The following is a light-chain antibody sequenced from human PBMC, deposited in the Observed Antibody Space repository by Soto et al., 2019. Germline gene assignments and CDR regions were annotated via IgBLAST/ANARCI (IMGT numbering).Light chain of an antibody. CDR2: EVS. CDR3: SSYSRSTAYV. Sequence: QSVLTQPASVSGSPGQSMTISCTGTSSDVGGYKYVSWHQLHPGKAPKLIIYEVSNRPSGVSNRFSGSKSGNTASLTISGLQAEDEADHYCSSYSRSTAYVFGTGTKVTVL. J-gene: IGLJ1*01. V-gene: IGLV2-14*01. CDR1: SSDVGGYKY.